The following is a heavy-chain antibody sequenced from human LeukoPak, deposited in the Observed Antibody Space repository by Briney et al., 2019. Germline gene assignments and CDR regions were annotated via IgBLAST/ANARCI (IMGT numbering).Heavy chain of an antibody. Sequence: SEILSLTCTVSGGSISSSSYYWGWIRQPPGKGLEWIGSIYYSGSTYYNPSLKSRVTMSVDTSKNQFSLKLSSVTAADTAVYYCARIGHYYVSGSSGWGQGTLVTVSS. D-gene: IGHD3-10*01. V-gene: IGHV4-39*01. J-gene: IGHJ4*02. CDR1: GGSISSSSYY. CDR2: IYYSGST. CDR3: ARIGHYYVSGSSG.